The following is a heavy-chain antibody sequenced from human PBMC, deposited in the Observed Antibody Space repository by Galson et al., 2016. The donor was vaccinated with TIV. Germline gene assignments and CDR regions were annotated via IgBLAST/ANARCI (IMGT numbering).Heavy chain of an antibody. Sequence: SETLSLTCDISGGSNTTRSYCWGWIRQPPGKGLEWLGGFYNGGTYYNPSLKSRLTLSVDTSKNQFSLRLRSVTAAETAVYYCARITRGDSGYGFRGRMKAVGYWGPGIMVTVSS. CDR2: FYNGGT. CDR1: GGSNTTRSYC. CDR3: ARITRGDSGYGFRGRMKAVGY. D-gene: IGHD5-12*01. V-gene: IGHV4-39*07. J-gene: IGHJ4*02.